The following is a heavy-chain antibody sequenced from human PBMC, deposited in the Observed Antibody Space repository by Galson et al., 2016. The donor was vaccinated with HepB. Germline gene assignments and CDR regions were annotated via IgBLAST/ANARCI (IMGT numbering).Heavy chain of an antibody. Sequence: SLRLSCATSGFTFSSYWMAWVRHTPSQGLEWVANIKQDGSEEYYVDFVKGRFTISRDNAKNSLYLQMTSLRGEDTAVYYCATDSGYGGGGDNYWGHGTLVTVSS. CDR3: ATDSGYGGGGDNY. CDR2: IKQDGSEE. V-gene: IGHV3-7*01. D-gene: IGHD4-23*01. CDR1: GFTFSSYW. J-gene: IGHJ4*01.